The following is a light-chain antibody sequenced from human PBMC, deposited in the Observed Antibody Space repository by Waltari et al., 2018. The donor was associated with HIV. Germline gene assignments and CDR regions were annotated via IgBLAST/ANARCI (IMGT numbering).Light chain of an antibody. CDR1: AGAATRGHC. CDR3: LLSYDGNVV. CDR2: DSN. V-gene: IGLV7-46*01. Sequence: QPVVTQEPSLTVSPVGTVILTCASSAGAATRGHCPYWFQQRPGQAPRTLIFDSNNRYSWTPARFTGSFLGGKAVLTLTGARPEDDADYFCLLSYDGNVVFGGGTKLTVL. J-gene: IGLJ2*01.